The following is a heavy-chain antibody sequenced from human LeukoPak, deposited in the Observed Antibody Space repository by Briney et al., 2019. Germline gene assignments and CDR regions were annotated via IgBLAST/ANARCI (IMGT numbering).Heavy chain of an antibody. CDR3: AKGTNPSDYYFDY. J-gene: IGHJ4*02. CDR1: GFTFSSYG. D-gene: IGHD1-7*01. CDR2: ISYDGSNK. V-gene: IGHV3-30*18. Sequence: GGSLRLSCAASGFTFSSYGMHWVRQAPGKGLEWVAVISYDGSNKYYADSVKGRFTISRDNSKNTLYLQMNSLRAEDTAVYYCAKGTNPSDYYFDYWGQGTLVTVSS.